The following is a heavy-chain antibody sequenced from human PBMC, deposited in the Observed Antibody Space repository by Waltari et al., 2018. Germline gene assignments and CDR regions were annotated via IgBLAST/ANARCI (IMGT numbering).Heavy chain of an antibody. J-gene: IGHJ4*02. CDR3: ARFWNGFDF. V-gene: IGHV3-11*04. CDR2: ISLGGRTQ. CDR1: GFNFMDYP. Sequence: QGQLVESGGDLVKPGGSLRISCEASGFNFMDYPMNWIRQAPGKGLEWVASISLGGRTQYYADSVWGRFTVSRDNARNSVFLQMNSLKGDDTAVYYCARFWNGFDFWGQGTLVTVSS. D-gene: IGHD3-3*01.